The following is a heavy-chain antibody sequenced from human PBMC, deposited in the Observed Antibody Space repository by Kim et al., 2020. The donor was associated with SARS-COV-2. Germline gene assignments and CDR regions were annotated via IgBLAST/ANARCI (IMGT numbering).Heavy chain of an antibody. Sequence: SETLSLTCAVYGGSFSGYYWSWIRQPPGKGLEWIGEINHSGSTNYNPSLKSRVTISVDTSKNQFSLKLSSVTAADTAVYYCARAGGEIAARGYYYYYYYMDVWGKGTTVTVSS. CDR1: GGSFSGYY. CDR3: ARAGGEIAARGYYYYYYYMDV. J-gene: IGHJ6*03. CDR2: INHSGST. V-gene: IGHV4-34*01. D-gene: IGHD6-25*01.